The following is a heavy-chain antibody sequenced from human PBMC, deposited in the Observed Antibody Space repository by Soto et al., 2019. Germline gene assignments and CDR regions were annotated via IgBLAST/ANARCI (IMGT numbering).Heavy chain of an antibody. J-gene: IGHJ4*02. CDR2: IYGDSSRV. V-gene: IGHV3-9*02. CDR1: GFTSNDYA. Sequence: EVQLVESGGGLVQPGRSLRLSCAASGFTSNDYAMHWVRQGPGRGLEWVSGIYGDSSRVGYADSVKGRFTISRDNAQNSLFLQMNSLRAEDTAFYYCVKDVQPGGAGYWGQGTLVTVSS. CDR3: VKDVQPGGAGY. D-gene: IGHD1-1*01.